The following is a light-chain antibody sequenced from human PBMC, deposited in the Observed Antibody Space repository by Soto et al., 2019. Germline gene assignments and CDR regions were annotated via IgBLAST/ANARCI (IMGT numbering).Light chain of an antibody. CDR3: QHYNNWPLA. V-gene: IGKV3-15*01. CDR1: QSVSSN. CDR2: DAS. Sequence: EIVMMQSPATLSVSPGERATLSCRASQSVSSNLAWYQQTPGQAPRLLIYDASTRATGIPARFSGSGSGTEFTLTISSLQSEDFAVYYCQHYNNWPLAFGGGTKVEIK. J-gene: IGKJ4*01.